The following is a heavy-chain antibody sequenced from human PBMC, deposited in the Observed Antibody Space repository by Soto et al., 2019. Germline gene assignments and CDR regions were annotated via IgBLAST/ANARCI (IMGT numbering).Heavy chain of an antibody. D-gene: IGHD1-1*01. V-gene: IGHV4-30-4*01. CDR3: ARAPDYWIDAFAI. J-gene: IGHJ3*02. CDR1: GGSISSGDYY. CDR2: IYYSGST. Sequence: QVQLQESGPGLVKPSQTLSLTCTVSGGSISSGDYYWSWIRQPPGKGLEWIGYIYYSGSTYYNPSLNSRVTTSVDTSKTQFSLQLSSVTAADTAVYYCARAPDYWIDAFAIWGQGTLVTVSS.